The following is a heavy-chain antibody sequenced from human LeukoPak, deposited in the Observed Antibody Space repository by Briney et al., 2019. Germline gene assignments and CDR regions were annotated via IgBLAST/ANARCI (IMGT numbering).Heavy chain of an antibody. CDR2: ISAYNGNT. Sequence: ASVKVSCKASGYTFTGYYMHWVRQAPGQGLEWMGWISAYNGNTNYAQKLQGRVTMTTDTSTSTAYMELRSLRSDDTAVYYCAREGYDYVWGSYRITYFDYWGQGTLVTVSS. J-gene: IGHJ4*02. D-gene: IGHD3-16*02. V-gene: IGHV1-18*04. CDR1: GYTFTGYY. CDR3: AREGYDYVWGSYRITYFDY.